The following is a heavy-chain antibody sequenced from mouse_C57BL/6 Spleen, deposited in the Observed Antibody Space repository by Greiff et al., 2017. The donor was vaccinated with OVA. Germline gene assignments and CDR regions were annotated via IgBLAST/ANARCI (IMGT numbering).Heavy chain of an antibody. Sequence: QVQLQQPGAELVMPGASVKLSCKASGYTFTSYWMHWVKQRPGQGLEWIGEIDPSDSYTNYNQKFKGKSPLTVDKSYSTAYMQLSSLTSEDSAVYYCARRGGIITTVVGWYFDVWGTGTTVTVSS. CDR3: ARRGGIITTVVGWYFDV. CDR1: GYTFTSYW. D-gene: IGHD1-1*01. V-gene: IGHV1-69*01. J-gene: IGHJ1*03. CDR2: IDPSDSYT.